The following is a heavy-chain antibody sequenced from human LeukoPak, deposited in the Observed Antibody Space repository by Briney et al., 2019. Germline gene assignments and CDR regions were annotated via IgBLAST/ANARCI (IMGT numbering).Heavy chain of an antibody. CDR1: GFTFSSYG. Sequence: GGSLRLSCAAFGFTFSSYGMHWVRQAPGKGLEWVAVISYDGSNKYYADSVKGRFTISRDNSKNTLYLQMNSLRAEDTVVYYCAKERRRGYGFDYWGQGTLVTVSS. D-gene: IGHD2-15*01. V-gene: IGHV3-30*18. J-gene: IGHJ4*02. CDR3: AKERRRGYGFDY. CDR2: ISYDGSNK.